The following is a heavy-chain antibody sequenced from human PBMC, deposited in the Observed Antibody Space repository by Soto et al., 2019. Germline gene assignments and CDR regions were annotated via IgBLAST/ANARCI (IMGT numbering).Heavy chain of an antibody. J-gene: IGHJ4*02. D-gene: IGHD5-12*01. CDR1: GFTFSSYG. Sequence: PVGSLRLSCAASGFTFSSYGMHWVRQAPGKGLEWVAVIWYDGSNKYYADSVKGRFTISRDNSKNTLYLQMNSLRAEDTAVYYCARLRDGYNVYFDYWGQGTLVTVSS. CDR3: ARLRDGYNVYFDY. V-gene: IGHV3-33*01. CDR2: IWYDGSNK.